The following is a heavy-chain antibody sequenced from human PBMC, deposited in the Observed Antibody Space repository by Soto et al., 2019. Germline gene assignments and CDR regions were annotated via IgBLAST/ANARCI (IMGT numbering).Heavy chain of an antibody. V-gene: IGHV3-7*01. J-gene: IGHJ5*02. Sequence: EVQLVESGGGLVQPGGSLRLSCVASGFTFSSYWMAWVRQIPGKGLEWVASIKQDGRNKYYVDSVKGRFTISRDDTKNSLYLQMNSLRDDDTAMYYCVRGPHYGLRTDFFDPWGQGTLVTVSS. CDR2: IKQDGRNK. CDR1: GFTFSSYW. D-gene: IGHD3-10*01. CDR3: VRGPHYGLRTDFFDP.